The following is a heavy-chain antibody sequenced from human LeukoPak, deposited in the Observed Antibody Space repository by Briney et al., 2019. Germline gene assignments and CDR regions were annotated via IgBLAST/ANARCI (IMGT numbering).Heavy chain of an antibody. D-gene: IGHD6-13*01. CDR2: ISGSGGST. Sequence: PGGSLRLSCAASGFTFSSYAMSWVRQAPGKGLEWVSVISGSGGSTYYADSVKGRFTISRDNSKNTLYLQVNSLRAEDTAVYYCAKDVRAAGPNDTFDYWGQGTLVTVSS. V-gene: IGHV3-23*01. CDR1: GFTFSSYA. CDR3: AKDVRAAGPNDTFDY. J-gene: IGHJ4*02.